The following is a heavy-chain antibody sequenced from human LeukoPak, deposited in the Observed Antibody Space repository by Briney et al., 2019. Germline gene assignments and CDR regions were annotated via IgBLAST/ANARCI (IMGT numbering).Heavy chain of an antibody. CDR3: AKEIASRGYSYGVDY. J-gene: IGHJ4*02. CDR2: ISWNSGSI. CDR1: GFTFDDYA. V-gene: IGHV3-9*01. D-gene: IGHD5-18*01. Sequence: GGSLRLSCAASGFTFDDYAMHWVRQAPGKGLEWVSGISWNSGSIGYADSVKGRFTISRDNAKNSLYLQMNSLRAEDTALYYCAKEIASRGYSYGVDYWGQGTLVTVSS.